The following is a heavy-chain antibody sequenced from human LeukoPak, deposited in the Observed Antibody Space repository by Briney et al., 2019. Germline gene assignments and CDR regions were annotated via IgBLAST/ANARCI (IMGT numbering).Heavy chain of an antibody. CDR3: ARALATVTTFLY. J-gene: IGHJ4*02. Sequence: EASVKVSCKASGYTFTSYGISWVRQAPGQGLEWMGWISAYNGSTNYAQKLQGRVTMTTDTSTSTAYMELRSLRSDDTAVYYCARALATVTTFLYWGQGTLVTVSS. CDR1: GYTFTSYG. CDR2: ISAYNGST. V-gene: IGHV1-18*01. D-gene: IGHD4-17*01.